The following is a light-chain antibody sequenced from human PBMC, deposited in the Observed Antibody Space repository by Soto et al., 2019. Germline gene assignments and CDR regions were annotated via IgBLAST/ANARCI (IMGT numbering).Light chain of an antibody. CDR1: SSNIGSNY. V-gene: IGLV1-47*02. J-gene: IGLJ2*01. CDR2: TNN. CDR3: AAWDDRLSGPV. Sequence: QSVLTQPPSASGTPGQRVTISCSGSSSNIGSNYIYWYQQIPGTAPTIVIYTNNQRPSGVPDRFSGSKSVTSASLAISGLRSEDEAVYYCAAWDDRLSGPVFGGGTKLTVL.